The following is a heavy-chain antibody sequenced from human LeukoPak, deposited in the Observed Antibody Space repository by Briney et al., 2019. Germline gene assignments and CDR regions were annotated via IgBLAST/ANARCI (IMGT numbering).Heavy chain of an antibody. J-gene: IGHJ5*02. CDR2: IIPIFGTA. CDR3: ARDAQYCGGDCYFWNWFDP. Sequence: SVKVSCKASGGTFSSYAISWVRQAPGQGLEWMGGIIPIFGTANYAQKFQGRVTITTDESTCTAYMELSSLRSEDTAVYYCARDAQYCGGDCYFWNWFDPWGQGTLVTVSS. D-gene: IGHD2-21*02. V-gene: IGHV1-69*05. CDR1: GGTFSSYA.